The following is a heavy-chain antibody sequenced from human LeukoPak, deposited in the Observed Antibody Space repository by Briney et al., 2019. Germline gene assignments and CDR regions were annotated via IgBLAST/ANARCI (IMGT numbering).Heavy chain of an antibody. CDR2: IYISGST. CDR3: ARESPTYSGGWYKDF. Sequence: KTSETLSLTCTVSGGSISYYYWSWVRQPAGEGLEWIGRIYISGSTNYNPSLKSRVTISIDKSNNQFFLKLNSVTAADTAVYYCARESPTYSGGWYKDFWGQGTLVTVSS. J-gene: IGHJ4*02. CDR1: GGSISYYY. V-gene: IGHV4-4*07. D-gene: IGHD6-19*01.